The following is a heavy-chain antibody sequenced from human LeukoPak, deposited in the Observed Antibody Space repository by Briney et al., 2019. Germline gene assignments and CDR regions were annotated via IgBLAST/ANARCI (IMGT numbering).Heavy chain of an antibody. CDR1: GFTFSSSA. CDR3: ARELAAVDGMDV. D-gene: IGHD6-13*01. Sequence: GGSLRLSCTASGFTFSSSAMHWVRQAPGKGLEWVAVISYDGSNKYYADSVKGRFTISRDNSKNTLYLQMNSLRAEDTAVYYCARELAAVDGMDVWGQGTTVTVSS. CDR2: ISYDGSNK. J-gene: IGHJ6*02. V-gene: IGHV3-30-3*01.